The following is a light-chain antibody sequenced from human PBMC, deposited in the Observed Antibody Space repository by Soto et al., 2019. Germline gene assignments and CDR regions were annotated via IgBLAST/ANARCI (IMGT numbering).Light chain of an antibody. CDR3: QSYDSSLIGWV. CDR1: SSNIGAIDD. J-gene: IGLJ7*01. CDR2: GNS. Sequence: QSVLTQPPSVSGAPGQRVTISCTGSSSNIGAIDDVQWYQQLPVTAPKLLIYGNSNRPSGVPDRFAGSKSGTSASLAITGRHAEDELDDYCQSYDSSLIGWVCGGGTQLTVL. V-gene: IGLV1-40*01.